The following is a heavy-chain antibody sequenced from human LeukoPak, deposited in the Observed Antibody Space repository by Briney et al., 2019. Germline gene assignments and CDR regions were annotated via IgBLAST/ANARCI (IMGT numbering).Heavy chain of an antibody. Sequence: GGSLRLSCEASGFTFTNYWMSWVRQAPGKGLDLVANIKQDRSEKYVDSVKGRFTISRDNAKNSLYLQMNSLRAEDTAVYYCARLREIPVFGVVTKSTSYFDYWGQGTLVTVSS. CDR3: ARLREIPVFGVVTKSTSYFDY. J-gene: IGHJ4*02. V-gene: IGHV3-7*01. CDR1: GFTFTNYW. D-gene: IGHD3-3*01. CDR2: IKQDRSEK.